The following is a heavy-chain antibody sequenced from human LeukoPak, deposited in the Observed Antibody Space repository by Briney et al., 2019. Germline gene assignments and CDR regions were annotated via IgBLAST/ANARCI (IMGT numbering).Heavy chain of an antibody. Sequence: ASVKVSCKASGYTFTSYDINWVRQATGQGLEWMGWMNPNSGNTGYAQKFQGRVTMTRNTSISTAYMELSSLRSEDTAVYYCARGSLAVAGTVWPQLRAYYYYYYGMDVWGQGTTVTVSS. CDR1: GYTFTSYD. D-gene: IGHD6-19*01. CDR3: ARGSLAVAGTVWPQLRAYYYYYYGMDV. CDR2: MNPNSGNT. V-gene: IGHV1-8*01. J-gene: IGHJ6*02.